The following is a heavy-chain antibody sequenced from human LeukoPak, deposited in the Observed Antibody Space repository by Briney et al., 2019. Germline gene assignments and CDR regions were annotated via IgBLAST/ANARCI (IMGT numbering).Heavy chain of an antibody. Sequence: ASVKVSFKASGYTFTGYYMHWVRQAPGQGLEWMGWINPNSGGTNYAQKFQGRVTMTRDTSISTAYMELSRLRSDDTAVYYCARPVEAARWYWFDPWGQGTLVTVSS. D-gene: IGHD2-15*01. J-gene: IGHJ5*02. V-gene: IGHV1-2*02. CDR2: INPNSGGT. CDR1: GYTFTGYY. CDR3: ARPVEAARWYWFDP.